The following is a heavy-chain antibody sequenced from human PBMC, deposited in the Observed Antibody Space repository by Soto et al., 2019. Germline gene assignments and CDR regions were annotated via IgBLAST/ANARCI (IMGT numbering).Heavy chain of an antibody. CDR3: AKSPLGYCSGGSCYPPHYFDY. D-gene: IGHD2-15*01. CDR1: GFTFSNYA. J-gene: IGHJ4*02. CDR2: VGGSGDST. Sequence: EVQLLDSGGGLVQPGGSLRLSCAGSGFTFSNYAMSWVRQAPGKGLEWVSGVGGSGDSTYYADSVKGRFTISRDNSKHTLYLQMNSLRAEDTAVYYCAKSPLGYCSGGSCYPPHYFDYWGQGTLVTVSS. V-gene: IGHV3-23*01.